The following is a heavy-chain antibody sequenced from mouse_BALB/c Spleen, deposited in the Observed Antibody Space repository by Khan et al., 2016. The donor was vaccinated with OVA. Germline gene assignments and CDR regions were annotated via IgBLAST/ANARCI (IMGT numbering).Heavy chain of an antibody. CDR1: GYTFTDYN. V-gene: IGHV1-77*01. J-gene: IGHJ3*01. Sequence: VQLQESGAELARPGASVKLSCKASGYTFTDYNINWVKQRTGQGLEWFGEIFPGSNNTYYNENFKGQATLTADKSSNQVFLQLSSLTSEDSAIDFWSREWGAWFPYWGQGTLVTVSA. CDR3: SREWGAWFPY. CDR2: IFPGSNNT.